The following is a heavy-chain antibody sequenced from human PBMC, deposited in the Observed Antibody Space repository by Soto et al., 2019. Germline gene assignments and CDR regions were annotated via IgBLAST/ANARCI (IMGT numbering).Heavy chain of an antibody. J-gene: IGHJ3*02. D-gene: IGHD2-15*01. CDR2: IRSKAYGGTT. CDR1: GFTFGDYA. Sequence: PGGSLRLSCTASGFTFGDYAMSWFRQAPGKGLEWVGFIRSKAYGGTTEYAASVKGRFTISRDDSKSIAYLQMNSLKTEDTAVYYCTRDREDIVVVVAATEARSAFDIWGQGTMVTVSS. V-gene: IGHV3-49*03. CDR3: TRDREDIVVVVAATEARSAFDI.